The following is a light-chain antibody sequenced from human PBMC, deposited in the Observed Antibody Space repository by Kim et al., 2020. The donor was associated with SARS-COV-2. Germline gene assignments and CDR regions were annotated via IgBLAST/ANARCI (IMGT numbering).Light chain of an antibody. CDR1: SSNIGKSA. V-gene: IGLV1-36*01. J-gene: IGLJ6*01. Sequence: QPVLTQPPSVSAAPRQRVTISCSGSSSNIGKSAVNWYQQLPGKAPKLLIYYDDLLPSGVSGRFSGSKSGTSASLAISGLQSEDEAEYYCAAWDDSLNGWVFGGGTKVTVL. CDR3: AAWDDSLNGWV. CDR2: YDD.